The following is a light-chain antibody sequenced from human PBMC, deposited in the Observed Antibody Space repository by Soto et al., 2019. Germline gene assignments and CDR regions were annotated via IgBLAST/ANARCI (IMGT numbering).Light chain of an antibody. CDR2: EVT. Sequence: QSVLTQPPSASGSPGQSVTISCTGTISGVGGYDCVSWYQQHPGKAPKLMIYEVTKRPSGVPDRFSGSKSGNTASLTVSGLEAEDEADYYCSSYAGSNTVLFGGGTKLTVL. J-gene: IGLJ2*01. CDR1: ISGVGGYDC. CDR3: SSYAGSNTVL. V-gene: IGLV2-8*01.